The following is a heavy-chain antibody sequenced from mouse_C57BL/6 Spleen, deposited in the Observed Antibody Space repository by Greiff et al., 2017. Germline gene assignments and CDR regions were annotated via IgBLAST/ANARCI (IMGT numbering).Heavy chain of an antibody. J-gene: IGHJ1*03. D-gene: IGHD1-1*01. CDR2: IDPEDGDT. CDR3: TTAVYGSHCYIDV. Sequence: EVQLQESGAELVRPGASVKLSCTASGFNIKDYYMHWVKQRPEQGLEWIGRIDPEDGDTEYAPTFQGQATMTADTSSNTAYLQLSSLTSEDTAVYYCTTAVYGSHCYIDVWGTGTTVTVSS. CDR1: GFNIKDYY. V-gene: IGHV14-1*01.